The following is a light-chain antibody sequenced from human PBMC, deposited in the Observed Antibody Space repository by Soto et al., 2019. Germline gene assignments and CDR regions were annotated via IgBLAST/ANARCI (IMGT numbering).Light chain of an antibody. J-gene: IGKJ5*01. Sequence: ETVMTQSPGTLSLSPGERATLSCRASQSFRGLLAWYQQKPGQAPRLLIYDAYNRATGIPPRFSGSGSGTDFTLTISSLEPEDSAVHYCQQRHMWPITFGQGTRWRL. CDR1: QSFRGL. CDR2: DAY. CDR3: QQRHMWPIT. V-gene: IGKV3-11*01.